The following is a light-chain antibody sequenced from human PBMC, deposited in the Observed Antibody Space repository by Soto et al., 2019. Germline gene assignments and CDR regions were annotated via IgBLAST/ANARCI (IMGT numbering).Light chain of an antibody. V-gene: IGKV3-20*01. CDR3: QQYGTSRRT. Sequence: EIVLTQSPGTLSLSPGERATLSCRASQSVSSSSLAWYRHKPGQAPRLLIYDASTRAAGVPDRFSGSGSGTDFTLTISRLEPEDFAVYYCQQYGTSRRTFGQGTKVDIK. J-gene: IGKJ1*01. CDR2: DAS. CDR1: QSVSSSS.